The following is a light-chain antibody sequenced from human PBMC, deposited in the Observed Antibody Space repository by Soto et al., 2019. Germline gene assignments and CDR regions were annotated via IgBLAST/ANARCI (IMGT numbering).Light chain of an antibody. Sequence: DIPMTQSPSSLSASVGDRVTITCRASQTISTYLNWYQKIPGKAPKLLIYGASNLQNGVPSRFSGSRSGTDFTLTISSLPPEDFATYYCQKSSSIPYTFGQGTKLEIK. J-gene: IGKJ2*01. CDR3: QKSSSIPYT. CDR2: GAS. V-gene: IGKV1-39*01. CDR1: QTISTY.